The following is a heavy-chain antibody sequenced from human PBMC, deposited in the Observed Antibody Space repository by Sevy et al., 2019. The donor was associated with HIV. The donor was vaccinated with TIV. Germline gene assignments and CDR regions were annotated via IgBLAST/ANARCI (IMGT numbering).Heavy chain of an antibody. V-gene: IGHV4-59*01. CDR3: ARTPVIMITSGGVIALRQFDF. D-gene: IGHD3-16*02. CDR1: GGSISGYY. Sequence: SETLSLTCTVSGGSISGYYWSWIRQPPGKGLEWIGYIYYSGSTNYNPSLKNRVTMSVKTSKNQFSLKMSSVTAADTAVYYCARTPVIMITSGGVIALRQFDFWGQGTLVTVSS. J-gene: IGHJ4*02. CDR2: IYYSGST.